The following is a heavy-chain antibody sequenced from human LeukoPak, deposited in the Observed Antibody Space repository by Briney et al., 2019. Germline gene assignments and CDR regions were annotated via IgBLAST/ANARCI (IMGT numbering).Heavy chain of an antibody. Sequence: SETLSLTCTVSGGSISSSSYYWGWIRQPPGKGLEWIGSIYYSGSTNYNPSLKSRVTISVDTSKNQFSLKLSSVTAADTAVYYCARRLRVVTAISAWGQGTLVTVSS. CDR1: GGSISSSSYY. J-gene: IGHJ5*02. V-gene: IGHV4-39*07. CDR2: IYYSGST. CDR3: ARRLRVVTAISA. D-gene: IGHD2-21*02.